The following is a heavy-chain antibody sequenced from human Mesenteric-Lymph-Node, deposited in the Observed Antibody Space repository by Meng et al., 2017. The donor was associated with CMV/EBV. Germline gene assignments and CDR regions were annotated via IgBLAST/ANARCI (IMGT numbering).Heavy chain of an antibody. CDR3: ARDVYCSSASCLDY. CDR1: GYNLIGYY. J-gene: IGHJ4*02. V-gene: IGHV1-2*02. Sequence: ASVKVSCKASGYNLIGYYIHWVRQAPGQGLEWMGWIDPNRGDTNFAQKFQDRVTMTRDASSSTAYMELSRLRSGDTAIYFCARDVYCSSASCLDYWGQGTLVTVSS. CDR2: IDPNRGDT. D-gene: IGHD2-2*01.